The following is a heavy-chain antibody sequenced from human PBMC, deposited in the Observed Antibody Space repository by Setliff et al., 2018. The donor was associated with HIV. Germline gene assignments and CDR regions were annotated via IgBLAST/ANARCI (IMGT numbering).Heavy chain of an antibody. V-gene: IGHV4-59*08. CDR2: IHVSGST. CDR3: ARTGYAFDV. CDR1: GGSMNANH. Sequence: SETLSLTCTVSGGSMNANHWSWIRQSPGKGPEWIAYIHVSGSTYFNPSLSSRVTISIDTSNNQFSLRLSSVTAADTAVYYCARTGYAFDVWGLGTMVT. J-gene: IGHJ3*01.